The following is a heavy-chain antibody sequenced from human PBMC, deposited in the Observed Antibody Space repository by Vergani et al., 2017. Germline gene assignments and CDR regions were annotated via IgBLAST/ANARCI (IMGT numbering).Heavy chain of an antibody. CDR1: GGTFSSYA. CDR3: ARAKDDYDSSGYQVSYYYYYMDV. D-gene: IGHD3-22*01. V-gene: IGHV1-69*01. CDR2: IIPIFGTA. Sequence: QVQLVQSGAEVKKPGSSVKVSCKASGGTFSSYAISWVRQAPGQGLEWMGGIIPIFGTANYAQKFQGRVTITADESTSTAYMELSSLRSEDTAVYYCARAKDDYDSSGYQVSYYYYYMDVWGKGTTVTVSS. J-gene: IGHJ6*03.